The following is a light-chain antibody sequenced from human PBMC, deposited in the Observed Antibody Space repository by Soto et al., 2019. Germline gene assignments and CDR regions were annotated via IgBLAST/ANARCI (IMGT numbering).Light chain of an antibody. CDR1: QSLLHSNGYNY. Sequence: DIVMTPSPLSLPVTPGEPASISCRSSQSLLHSNGYNYLDWYLQKPVQSPQLLIYLGSNRASGVPDRFSGSGSGTDFTLKISRVEAEDVGVYYCMQALQTPLTFGGGTKVEIK. V-gene: IGKV2-28*01. J-gene: IGKJ4*01. CDR2: LGS. CDR3: MQALQTPLT.